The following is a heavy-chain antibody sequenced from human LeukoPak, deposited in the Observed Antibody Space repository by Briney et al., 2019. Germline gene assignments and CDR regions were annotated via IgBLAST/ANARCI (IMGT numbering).Heavy chain of an antibody. CDR1: GFTFSIYA. Sequence: GGSLRLSCAASGFTFSIYAMSWVRQAPGKGLEWVSAISGSGGSTYYADSVKGRFTISRDNSKNTLYLQMNSLRAEDTAVYYCAKASAARGGYFDYWGQGTLVTVSS. D-gene: IGHD6-6*01. CDR2: ISGSGGST. J-gene: IGHJ4*02. V-gene: IGHV3-23*01. CDR3: AKASAARGGYFDY.